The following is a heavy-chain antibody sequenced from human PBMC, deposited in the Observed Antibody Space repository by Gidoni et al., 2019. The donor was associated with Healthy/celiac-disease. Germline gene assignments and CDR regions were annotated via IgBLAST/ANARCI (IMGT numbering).Heavy chain of an antibody. J-gene: IGHJ3*02. CDR3: ARPTLPGYSSSLYDAFDI. D-gene: IGHD6-13*01. Sequence: EVQLVQSGAEVKKPGESLKISCKGSGYSFTSYWIGWVRQMPGKGLGWMGIIYPGDSDTRYSPSFQGQVTISADKSISTAYLQWSSLKASDTAMYYCARPTLPGYSSSLYDAFDIWGQGTMVTVSS. CDR1: GYSFTSYW. V-gene: IGHV5-51*01. CDR2: IYPGDSDT.